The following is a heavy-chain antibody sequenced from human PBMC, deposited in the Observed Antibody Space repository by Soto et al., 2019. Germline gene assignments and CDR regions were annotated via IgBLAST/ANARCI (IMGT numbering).Heavy chain of an antibody. V-gene: IGHV3-23*01. Sequence: EVQLLESGGGLVPPGGSLRLSCAFSGFNFNTYSMSWVRQAPVMGLEWVSHINDSGDKISYAGSVKGRFTISRDNSKNTLYLQMNSLRAEDTALYHCGKGMGGDSSLVDHWGQGTLVSVSS. CDR2: INDSGDKI. CDR3: GKGMGGDSSLVDH. J-gene: IGHJ4*02. CDR1: GFNFNTYS. D-gene: IGHD2-21*02.